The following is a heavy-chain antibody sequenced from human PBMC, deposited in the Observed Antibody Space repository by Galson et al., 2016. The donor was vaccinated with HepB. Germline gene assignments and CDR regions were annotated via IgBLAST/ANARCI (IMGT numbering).Heavy chain of an antibody. V-gene: IGHV1-18*01. J-gene: IGHJ6*02. CDR1: GYTFTNYA. CDR2: ISAYNGKT. Sequence: SVKVSCKASGYTFTNYAISWVRQAPGQGLEWMGWISAYNGKTKYAQKLQGRVTITRDTSPSTAYMELRSLRSDDTAVYHCARAARPKVTPYYYGIDVWGQGTTVTVSS. CDR3: ARAARPKVTPYYYGIDV.